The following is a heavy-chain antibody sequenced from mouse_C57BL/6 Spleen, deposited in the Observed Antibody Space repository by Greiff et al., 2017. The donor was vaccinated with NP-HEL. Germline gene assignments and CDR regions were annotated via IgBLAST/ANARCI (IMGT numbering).Heavy chain of an antibody. CDR1: GFTFSSYA. J-gene: IGHJ3*01. D-gene: IGHD6-1*01. CDR3: TRGSSYVHGAY. V-gene: IGHV5-9-1*02. Sequence: EVKLVESGEGVVKPGGSLKLSCAASGFTFSSYAMSWVRQTPEKRLEWVAYISSGGDYIYYADTVKGRFTISRDNARNTLYLQMSGLKSEDTAIYYCTRGSSYVHGAYWDQGTLVTVSA. CDR2: ISSGGDYI.